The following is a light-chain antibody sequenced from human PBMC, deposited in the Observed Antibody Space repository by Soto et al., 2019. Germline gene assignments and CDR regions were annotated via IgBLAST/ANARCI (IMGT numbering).Light chain of an antibody. CDR3: QTWGTGIKV. Sequence: QLVLTQSPSASASLGASVKLTCTLSSGHSSYAIAWHQQQPEKGPRYLMKLNSDGSHSKGDGIPDRFSGSSSGAERYLTISSLQSEDEADFYCQTWGTGIKVFGGGTTLTVL. CDR1: SGHSSYA. J-gene: IGLJ2*01. V-gene: IGLV4-69*01. CDR2: LNSDGSH.